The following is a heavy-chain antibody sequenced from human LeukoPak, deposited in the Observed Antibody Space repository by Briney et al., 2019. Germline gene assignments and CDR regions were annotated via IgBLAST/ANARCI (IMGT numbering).Heavy chain of an antibody. D-gene: IGHD4-17*01. V-gene: IGHV1-69*01. J-gene: IGHJ6*03. CDR3: ARTKTTVLYYYYYMDV. CDR2: IIPIFGTA. CDR1: GGTFSTYV. Sequence: SVTVSCKASGGTFSTYVISWVRQAPGQGLEWMGGIIPIFGTANYAQKFQGRVTITADESTSTAYMELSSLRSEDTAVYYCARTKTTVLYYYYYMDVWGKGTTVTVSS.